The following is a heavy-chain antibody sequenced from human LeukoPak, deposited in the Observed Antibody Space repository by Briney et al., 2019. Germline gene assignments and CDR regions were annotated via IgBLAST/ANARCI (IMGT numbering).Heavy chain of an antibody. Sequence: ASVKVSCKASGXXFTGYYMHWVRQAPGQGLEWMGWINPNSGGTNYAQKFQGRVTMTRDTSISTAYMELSRLRSDDTAVYYCAREYYGDYKNWFDPWGQGTLVTVSS. CDR3: AREYYGDYKNWFDP. CDR2: INPNSGGT. V-gene: IGHV1-2*02. CDR1: GXXFTGYY. J-gene: IGHJ5*02. D-gene: IGHD4-17*01.